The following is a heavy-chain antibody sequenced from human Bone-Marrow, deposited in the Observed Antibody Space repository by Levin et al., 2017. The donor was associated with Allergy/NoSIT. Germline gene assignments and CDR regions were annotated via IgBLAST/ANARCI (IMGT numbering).Heavy chain of an antibody. CDR2: ISGNGDTT. D-gene: IGHD2/OR15-2a*01. Sequence: VASVKVSCAASGLTFGNYAMTWVRQTPGKGLEWVSTISGNGDTTFYADSVKGRFTISRDNSKNTVRLQMSRLSAEDTAVYYCAKGGHFSFFDYWGQGALVTVSS. J-gene: IGHJ4*02. CDR1: GLTFGNYA. V-gene: IGHV3-23*01. CDR3: AKGGHFSFFDY.